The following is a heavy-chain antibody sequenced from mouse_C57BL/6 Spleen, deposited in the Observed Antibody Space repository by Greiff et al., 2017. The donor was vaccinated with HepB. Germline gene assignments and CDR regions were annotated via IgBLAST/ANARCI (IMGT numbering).Heavy chain of an antibody. Sequence: EVKLVESGGGLVKPGGSLKLSCAASGFTFSDYGMHWVRQAPEKGLEWVAYISSGSSTIYYADTVKGRFTISRDNAKNTRFLQMTSLRSEDTAMYYCARNYDYDVNAMDYWGQGTSVTVSS. J-gene: IGHJ4*01. D-gene: IGHD2-4*01. CDR3: ARNYDYDVNAMDY. V-gene: IGHV5-17*01. CDR1: GFTFSDYG. CDR2: ISSGSSTI.